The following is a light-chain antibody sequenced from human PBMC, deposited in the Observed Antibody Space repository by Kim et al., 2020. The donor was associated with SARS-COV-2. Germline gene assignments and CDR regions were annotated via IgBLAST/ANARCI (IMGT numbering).Light chain of an antibody. Sequence: DIQMTQSPSSLSASVGDRVTITCRASQSIKTYLNWYQQKPGKAPKLLIYGASNLQSGVPSRFSGGGSGTEFTLTISSLHPEDSATYYCQQTYSTFGPGTKLEI. CDR3: QQTYST. J-gene: IGKJ2*01. CDR1: QSIKTY. CDR2: GAS. V-gene: IGKV1-39*01.